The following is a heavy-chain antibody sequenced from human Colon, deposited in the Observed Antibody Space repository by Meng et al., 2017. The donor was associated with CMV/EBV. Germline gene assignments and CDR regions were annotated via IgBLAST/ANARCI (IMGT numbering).Heavy chain of an antibody. V-gene: IGHV3-21*01. CDR2: ISSSSSNI. D-gene: IGHD6-13*01. CDR1: GFTFRSYS. J-gene: IGHJ4*02. Sequence: GASLKISCAASGFTFRSYSMNWVRQAPGKGLEWVSSISSSSSNIYYADSVKGRFTMSRDNAKNSLYLQMNSLRAEDTAVYYCTRTSVASPGVYWGQGTLVTVSS. CDR3: TRTSVASPGVY.